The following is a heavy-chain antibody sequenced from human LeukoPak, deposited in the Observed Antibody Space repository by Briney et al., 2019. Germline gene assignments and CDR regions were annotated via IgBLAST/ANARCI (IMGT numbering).Heavy chain of an antibody. Sequence: SVKVSCKASGGTFSSYAISWVRQAPGQGLEWMGGIIPIFGTANYAQKFQGRVTITTDESTSTAYMELSSLRSEDTAVYYCASSTNTNCGGDCYSYYFDYWGQGTLVTVSS. V-gene: IGHV1-69*05. CDR1: GGTFSSYA. CDR2: IIPIFGTA. CDR3: ASSTNTNCGGDCYSYYFDY. D-gene: IGHD2-21*02. J-gene: IGHJ4*02.